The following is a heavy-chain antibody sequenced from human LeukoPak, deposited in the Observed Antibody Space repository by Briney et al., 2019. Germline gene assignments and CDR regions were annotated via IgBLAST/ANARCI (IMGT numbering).Heavy chain of an antibody. V-gene: IGHV3-21*01. CDR3: ARLYSGSYVGGFDY. J-gene: IGHJ4*02. Sequence: GGSLRLSCAASGFTFSSYSMNWVRQAPGKGLEWVSSISSSSSYIYYADSVKGRFAISRDNAKNSLYLQMNSLRAEDTAVYYCARLYSGSYVGGFDYWGQGTLVTVSS. D-gene: IGHD1-26*01. CDR1: GFTFSSYS. CDR2: ISSSSSYI.